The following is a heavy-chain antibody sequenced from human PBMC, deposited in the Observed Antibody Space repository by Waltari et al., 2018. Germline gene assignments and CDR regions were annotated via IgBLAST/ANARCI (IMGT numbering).Heavy chain of an antibody. J-gene: IGHJ5*02. CDR3: ARGIAAAGTNWFDP. CDR2: MNPNSGNT. V-gene: IGHV1-8*01. Sequence: QGQLRQSGAEVKKHGASVTVSFTPSVYPFTSYDINWVRQATGQGLEWMGWMNPNSGNTGYAQKFQGRVTMTRNTSISTAYMELSSLRSEDTAVYYCARGIAAAGTNWFDPWGQGTLVTVSS. CDR1: VYPFTSYD. D-gene: IGHD6-13*01.